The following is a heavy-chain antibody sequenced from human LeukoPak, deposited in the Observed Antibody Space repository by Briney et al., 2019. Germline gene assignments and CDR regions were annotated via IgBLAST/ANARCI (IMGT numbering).Heavy chain of an antibody. CDR3: AKDTYYYDSSGYYYYLDY. D-gene: IGHD3-22*01. V-gene: IGHV3-23*01. CDR1: GFTFSSYA. Sequence: GGSLRLSCAASGFTFSSYAMSWVRQAPGKGLEWVSAISGSGGSTYYADSVKGRFTISRDNSKNTLYLQMNSLRAEDMAVYYCAKDTYYYDSSGYYYYLDYWGQGTLVTVSS. CDR2: ISGSGGST. J-gene: IGHJ4*02.